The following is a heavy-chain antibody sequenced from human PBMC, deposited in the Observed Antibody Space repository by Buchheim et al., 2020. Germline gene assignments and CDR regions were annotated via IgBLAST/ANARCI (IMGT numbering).Heavy chain of an antibody. D-gene: IGHD2-21*02. Sequence: QVQLVESGGGVVQPGRSLRLSCAASGFTFSSYGMHWVRQAPGKGLEWVAVIWYDGSNKYYADSVKGRFTISRDNSKNTLYLQMNSLRAEDTAVYYCARGKPAYCGGDCYGGNFDYWGQGTL. J-gene: IGHJ4*02. CDR1: GFTFSSYG. V-gene: IGHV3-33*01. CDR3: ARGKPAYCGGDCYGGNFDY. CDR2: IWYDGSNK.